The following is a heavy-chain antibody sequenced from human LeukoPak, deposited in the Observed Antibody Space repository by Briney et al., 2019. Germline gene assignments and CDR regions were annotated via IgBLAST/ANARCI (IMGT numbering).Heavy chain of an antibody. CDR3: ARGFSDRSLSDFEY. CDR1: GFTFSSYS. Sequence: GGSLRLSCAASGFTFSSYSMNWVRQAPGKGLEWVSGLSGSGANTDYADSVKGRFTISSDNSKSTVYMQMNSPRVEDTALYYCARGFSDRSLSDFEYWGQGALVTVSS. V-gene: IGHV3-23*01. D-gene: IGHD1-26*01. CDR2: LSGSGANT. J-gene: IGHJ4*02.